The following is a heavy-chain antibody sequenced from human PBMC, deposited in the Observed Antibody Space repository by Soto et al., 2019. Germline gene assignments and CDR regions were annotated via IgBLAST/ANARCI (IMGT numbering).Heavy chain of an antibody. V-gene: IGHV3-23*01. Sequence: GGSLRLSCAASGFTFSSYAMSWVRQAPGKGLEWVSAISGSGGSTYYADSVKGRFTISRDNSKNTLYLQMNSLRAEDTAVYYCANERGLGLLWFGELLPGYYYYGMDVWGQGTTVTVSS. J-gene: IGHJ6*02. D-gene: IGHD3-10*01. CDR1: GFTFSSYA. CDR3: ANERGLGLLWFGELLPGYYYYGMDV. CDR2: ISGSGGST.